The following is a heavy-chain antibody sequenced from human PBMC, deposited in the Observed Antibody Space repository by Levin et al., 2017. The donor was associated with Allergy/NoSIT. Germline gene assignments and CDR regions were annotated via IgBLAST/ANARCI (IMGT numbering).Heavy chain of an antibody. J-gene: IGHJ4*02. V-gene: IGHV3-23*01. Sequence: GGSLRLSCAASXXXXXXYAXXXXXXXXXKGLEWVSGIVDSGASTYYADSVKGRFTISRDNSKNTLYLQMNSLRAEDTAMYYCTKDDLFARGATYRYSGFDSWGQGTLVTVSS. CDR1: XXXXXXYA. D-gene: IGHD3-10*01. CDR2: IVDSGAST. CDR3: TKDDLFARGATYRYSGFDS.